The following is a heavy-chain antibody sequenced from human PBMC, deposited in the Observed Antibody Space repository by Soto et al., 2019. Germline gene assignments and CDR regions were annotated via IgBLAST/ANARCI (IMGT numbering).Heavy chain of an antibody. V-gene: IGHV4-31*03. J-gene: IGHJ3*02. CDR3: AGVGSYYYFSGLPRTGAFDM. D-gene: IGHD3-3*01. CDR2: IYYTWTT. CDR1: GASISSGTYY. Sequence: QVQLLESGPGLVNPSQALSLTCTVSGASISSGTYYWTWVRQRPGKGLEWIRYIYYTWTTYYNPALKSRLTMSVETSKNQFSLKLTSVTASDTTVYYCAGVGSYYYFSGLPRTGAFDMWGQGTMVTVSS.